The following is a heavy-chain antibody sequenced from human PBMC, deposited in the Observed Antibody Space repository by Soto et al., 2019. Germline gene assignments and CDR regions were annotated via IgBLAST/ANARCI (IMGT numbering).Heavy chain of an antibody. CDR2: IYYSGST. J-gene: IGHJ6*02. CDR3: ARALMGGFGELDFVNAAPDYYYGMDV. V-gene: IGHV4-31*03. D-gene: IGHD3-10*01. Sequence: SETLSLTCTVSGGSISSGGYYWSWIRQHPGKGLEWIGYIYYSGSTYYNPSLKSRVTISVDTSKNQFSLKLSSVTAADTAVYYCARALMGGFGELDFVNAAPDYYYGMDVWGQGTTVTVSS. CDR1: GGSISSGGYY.